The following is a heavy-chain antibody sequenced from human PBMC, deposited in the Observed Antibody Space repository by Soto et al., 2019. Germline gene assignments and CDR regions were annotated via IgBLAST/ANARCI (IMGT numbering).Heavy chain of an antibody. CDR2: ISAYNGNT. Sequence: QVQLVQSGAEVKKPGASVKVSCKASGYTFTSYGISWVRQAPGQGLEWMGWISAYNGNTNYAQKPQGRVTMTTDTSTSTAYMELRTLRSDDTAVYYCARDTSLRYFDWSPISPWDWFDPWGQGTLVTVSS. D-gene: IGHD3-9*01. CDR1: GYTFTSYG. V-gene: IGHV1-18*01. J-gene: IGHJ5*02. CDR3: ARDTSLRYFDWSPISPWDWFDP.